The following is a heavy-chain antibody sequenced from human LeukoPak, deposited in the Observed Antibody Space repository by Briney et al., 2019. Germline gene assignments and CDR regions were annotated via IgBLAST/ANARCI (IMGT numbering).Heavy chain of an antibody. V-gene: IGHV3-7*01. D-gene: IGHD3-10*01. J-gene: IGHJ5*02. CDR3: AEVISRSIGP. CDR2: IAPDGSTQ. Sequence: GGSLRLSCAASGFTFSLYSMTWVRQAPGRGLEWVANIAPDGSTQNYVDSLEGRFTVSRDNPKNSLYLQMHSLRAEDAAVYYWAEVISRSIGPWGQGTLVTVSS. CDR1: GFTFSLYS.